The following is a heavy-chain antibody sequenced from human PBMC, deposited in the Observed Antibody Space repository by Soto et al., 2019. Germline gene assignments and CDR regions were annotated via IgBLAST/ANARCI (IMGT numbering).Heavy chain of an antibody. V-gene: IGHV4-59*01. CDR3: ARRGGSYFNSRFDP. Sequence: QVQLQESGPGLVKPSETLSLTCTVSGGSISSYYWSWIRQPPGKGLEWIGYIYYSGSTNYNPSLTSRVPLSVDTSKNQFSLNLSSVTAAATAVYYCARRGGSYFNSRFDPWGQGTLVTVSS. J-gene: IGHJ5*02. CDR2: IYYSGST. CDR1: GGSISSYY. D-gene: IGHD1-26*01.